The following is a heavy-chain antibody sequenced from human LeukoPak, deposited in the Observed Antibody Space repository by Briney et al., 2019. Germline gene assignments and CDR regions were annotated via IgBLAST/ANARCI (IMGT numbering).Heavy chain of an antibody. J-gene: IGHJ6*03. CDR2: LYHSGSI. V-gene: IGHV4-38-2*02. D-gene: IGHD5-12*01. CDR1: GYSISSGFS. Sequence: SETLSLTCTVSGYSISSGFSWGWIRQPPGMGLEWIGSLYHSGSIYHNPSLKSRVTISVDTSKNQFSLKLSSVTAADTAVYYCARLEKRGYSGYDYRSDYYYYMDVWGKGTTVTISS. CDR3: ARLEKRGYSGYDYRSDYYYYMDV.